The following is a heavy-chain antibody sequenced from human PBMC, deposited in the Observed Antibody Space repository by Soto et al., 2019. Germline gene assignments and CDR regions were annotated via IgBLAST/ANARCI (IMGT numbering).Heavy chain of an antibody. CDR1: GFSLNTSGVG. J-gene: IGHJ4*02. CDR3: AHHPYVTSGYLLDY. D-gene: IGHD3-22*01. Sequence: QITLKESGPTLVKPTQTLTLTCTFSGFSLNTSGVGVGWIRQPPGKALEWLALIYWDDDKRSSPSLKSRLTITRDTSKNQVVLRMTNMDPVDTATYYCAHHPYVTSGYLLDYWGQGILVTVSS. V-gene: IGHV2-5*02. CDR2: IYWDDDK.